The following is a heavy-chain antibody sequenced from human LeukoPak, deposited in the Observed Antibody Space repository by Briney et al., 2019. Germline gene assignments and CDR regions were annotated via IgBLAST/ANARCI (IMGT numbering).Heavy chain of an antibody. CDR2: INTNTGNP. Sequence: PVASVKVSCKASGYTFTSYAMNWVRRAPGQGLEWMGWINTNTGNPTYAQGFTGRFVFSLDTSVSTAYLQISSLKAEDTAVYYCARARTYYDFWSGYHIPGTFDYWGQETLVTVSS. J-gene: IGHJ4*02. D-gene: IGHD3-3*01. CDR3: ARARTYYDFWSGYHIPGTFDY. V-gene: IGHV7-4-1*02. CDR1: GYTFTSYA.